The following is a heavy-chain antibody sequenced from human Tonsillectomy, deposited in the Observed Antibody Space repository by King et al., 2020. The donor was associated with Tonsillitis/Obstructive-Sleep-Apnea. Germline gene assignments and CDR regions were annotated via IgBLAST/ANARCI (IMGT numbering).Heavy chain of an antibody. CDR1: GGSLSGYY. D-gene: IGHD2-15*01. V-gene: IGHV4-34*01. J-gene: IGHJ4*02. CDR2: IDHSGST. CDR3: AREFDSLDY. Sequence: VQLQQWGAGLLRPSETLSLTCAVYGGSLSGYYWSWIRQPPGKGLEWIGEIDHSGSTNYNPSLKSRVTLSVDTSKNQFSLKLSFVTAADTAVYYCAREFDSLDYWGQGTLVTVSS.